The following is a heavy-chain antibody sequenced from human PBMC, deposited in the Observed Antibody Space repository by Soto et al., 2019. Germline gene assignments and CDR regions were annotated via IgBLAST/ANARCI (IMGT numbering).Heavy chain of an antibody. CDR3: ARDGYNWFDP. J-gene: IGHJ5*02. V-gene: IGHV1-69*12. Sequence: QVQLVQSGAEVKKPGSSVKVSCKASGGTFSSYAISWVRQAPGQRLEWMGGIIPIFGTANYAQKFQGRVTITADESTSTAYMDRSSLRSEDPAVYYCARDGYNWFDPWGQGTLVTVSS. CDR2: IIPIFGTA. CDR1: GGTFSSYA.